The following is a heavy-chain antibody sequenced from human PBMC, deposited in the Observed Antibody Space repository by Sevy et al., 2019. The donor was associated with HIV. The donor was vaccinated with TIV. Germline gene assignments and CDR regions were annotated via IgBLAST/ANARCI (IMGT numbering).Heavy chain of an antibody. D-gene: IGHD2-21*01. CDR1: GFTFSRYG. Sequence: GGSLRLSCAASGFTFSRYGIHWVRRAPGKGLEWVAGIWFDGSKKFYVESVKGRFTISRDNSKKMLYLQMNSLRAEDTAVYYCAKALYEGDVISNFDSWGQGTLVTVSS. CDR2: IWFDGSKK. CDR3: AKALYEGDVISNFDS. V-gene: IGHV3-33*06. J-gene: IGHJ4*02.